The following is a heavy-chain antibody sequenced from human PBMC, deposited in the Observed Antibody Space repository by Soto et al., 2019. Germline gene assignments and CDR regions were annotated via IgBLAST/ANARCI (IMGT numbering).Heavy chain of an antibody. D-gene: IGHD3-16*02. V-gene: IGHV1-8*01. CDR3: ALGGFIAPHMDV. J-gene: IGHJ6*03. CDR1: GYSFTSYD. Sequence: QVQLVQSGAEVKKPGASVKVSCKASGYSFTSYDMNWVRQVPGQGPEWMGWMNPNSADTGYAQKFQGRMTMNRDMSTRTMYMELSRLTSADTAGYFCALGGFIAPHMDVWGRGTTVTVSS. CDR2: MNPNSADT.